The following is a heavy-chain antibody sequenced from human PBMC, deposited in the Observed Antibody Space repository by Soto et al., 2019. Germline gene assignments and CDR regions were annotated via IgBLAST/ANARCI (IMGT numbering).Heavy chain of an antibody. CDR2: IYPGDSDT. J-gene: IGHJ1*01. V-gene: IGHV5-51*01. D-gene: IGHD2-15*01. Sequence: PGESLKISCKGSGYTFTSHWIGWARQMPGKGLEWMGIIYPGDSDTRYGPSSQGQVTISADKSISTAYLQWSSLKASDTAMYYCTRRKGYSSGWDGEYWGQGTLVTVSS. CDR1: GYTFTSHW. CDR3: TRRKGYSSGWDGEY.